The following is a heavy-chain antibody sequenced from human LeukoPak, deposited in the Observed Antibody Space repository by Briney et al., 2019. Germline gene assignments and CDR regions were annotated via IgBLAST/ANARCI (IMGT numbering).Heavy chain of an antibody. D-gene: IGHD6-13*01. CDR1: GFTFDNYA. CDR3: AKAPYSSRWYNFDY. Sequence: GGSLRLSCEASGFTFDNYAMHWVRQAPGKRLEWVAVISYDGNREYYPDSVKGRFTISRDNSKNTLYLQMNSLRPEDTAVYYCAKAPYSSRWYNFDYWGQGTLVTVSS. V-gene: IGHV3-30-3*01. J-gene: IGHJ4*02. CDR2: ISYDGNRE.